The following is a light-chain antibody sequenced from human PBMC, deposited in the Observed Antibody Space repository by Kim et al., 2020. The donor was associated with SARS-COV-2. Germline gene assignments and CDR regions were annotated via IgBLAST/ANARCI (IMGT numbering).Light chain of an antibody. Sequence: AYIGDTVSITCRASRSVDVWLAWYQQKPGQAPKLLIHRAFDLQSGVPSRCSDGRSGTEFTLTISSLQPSDFATYYCQQYHTHSTFGQGTKVDIK. CDR1: RSVDVW. V-gene: IGKV1-5*03. CDR2: RAF. CDR3: QQYHTHST. J-gene: IGKJ1*01.